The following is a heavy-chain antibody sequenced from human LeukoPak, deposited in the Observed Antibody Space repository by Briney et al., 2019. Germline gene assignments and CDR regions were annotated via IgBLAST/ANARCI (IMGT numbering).Heavy chain of an antibody. CDR3: ASENGYYMDV. J-gene: IGHJ6*03. D-gene: IGHD1-1*01. Sequence: GGSLRLSCAASGFTFSSYGMHWVRQAPGKGLEWVAFIRYDGSNKYYADSVKGRFTISRDNSKNTLYLQMNSLRAEDTAVYFCASENGYYMDVWGKGTTVTVS. CDR1: GFTFSSYG. CDR2: IRYDGSNK. V-gene: IGHV3-30*02.